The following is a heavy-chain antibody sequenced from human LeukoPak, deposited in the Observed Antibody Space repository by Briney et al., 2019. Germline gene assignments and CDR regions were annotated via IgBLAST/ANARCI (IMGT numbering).Heavy chain of an antibody. V-gene: IGHV3-48*01. D-gene: IGHD5-18*01. CDR3: ASRDTAMAGYYFDY. CDR2: ISSSSSTI. J-gene: IGHJ4*02. CDR1: GFTFSSYS. Sequence: GGSLRLSCAASGFTFSSYSMNWVRQAPGEGLEWVSYISSSSSTIYYADSVKGRFTISRDNAKSSLYLHMNSLRAEDTAVYYCASRDTAMAGYYFDYWGQGTLVTVSS.